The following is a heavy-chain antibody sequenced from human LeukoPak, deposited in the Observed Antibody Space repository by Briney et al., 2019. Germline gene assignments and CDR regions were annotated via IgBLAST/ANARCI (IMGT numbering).Heavy chain of an antibody. CDR3: ARAVSGSYFRTGFDY. V-gene: IGHV1-2*02. CDR1: GGTFSSYA. CDR2: INPNSGGT. D-gene: IGHD1-26*01. J-gene: IGHJ4*02. Sequence: ASVKVSCKASGGTFSSYAISWVRQAPGQGLEWMGWINPNSGGTNYAQKFQGRVTMTRDTSISTAYMELSRLRSDDTAVYYCARAVSGSYFRTGFDYWGQGTLVTVSS.